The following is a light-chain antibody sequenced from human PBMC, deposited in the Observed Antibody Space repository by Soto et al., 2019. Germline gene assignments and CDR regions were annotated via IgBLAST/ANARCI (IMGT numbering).Light chain of an antibody. CDR3: QQYGSSPRIT. J-gene: IGKJ1*01. CDR2: GAS. CDR1: QSISSNS. Sequence: EMVLTQSPGTLSLSPGERATLSCSASQSISSNSLAWYQQKPGQAPRLFIYGASSRATGIPDRFSGGGSGTHFTLTISRLEPEDFALYYCQQYGSSPRITFGQGTKVDIK. V-gene: IGKV3-20*01.